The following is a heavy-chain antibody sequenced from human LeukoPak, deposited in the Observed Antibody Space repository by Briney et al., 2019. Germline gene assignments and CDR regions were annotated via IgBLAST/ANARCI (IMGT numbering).Heavy chain of an antibody. J-gene: IGHJ4*02. D-gene: IGHD1-7*01. Sequence: ASVKVSCKASGGTFSSYAISWVRQAPGQGLEWMGWMNPNSGNTGYAQKFQGRVTMTRNTSISTAYMELSSLRSEDTAVYYCARGGLELGYWGQGTLVTVSS. CDR1: GGTFSSYA. CDR3: ARGGLELGY. V-gene: IGHV1-8*02. CDR2: MNPNSGNT.